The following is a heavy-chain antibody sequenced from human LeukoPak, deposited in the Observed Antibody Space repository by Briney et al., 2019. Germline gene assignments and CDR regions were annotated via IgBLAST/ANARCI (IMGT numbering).Heavy chain of an antibody. CDR2: INSDGSGT. V-gene: IGHV3-74*01. J-gene: IGHJ3*02. CDR1: GLTFNSYW. CDR3: ARDRLTSDAFDI. Sequence: GGSLRLSCAASGLTFNSYWMHWVRQAPGKWLVWVSRINSDGSGTSDADFVKGRFTISRDNSKNTLYLQMNSLRAEDTAMYYCARDRLTSDAFDIWGQGTMVTVSS. D-gene: IGHD3-10*01.